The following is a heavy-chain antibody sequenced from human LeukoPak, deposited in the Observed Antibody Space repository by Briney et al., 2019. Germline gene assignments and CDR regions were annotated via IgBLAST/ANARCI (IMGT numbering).Heavy chain of an antibody. CDR2: SNGDGSST. Sequence: GGSLRLSCAASGFTFSSYWMHWVRQAPGKGLVWVSRSNGDGSSTTYADSVKGRFTISRHNAKNTLYLQMNSLRAEDTAVYYCARSATGGYFDYWGQGTLVPVSS. CDR3: ARSATGGYFDY. V-gene: IGHV3-74*01. CDR1: GFTFSSYW. J-gene: IGHJ4*02. D-gene: IGHD2-15*01.